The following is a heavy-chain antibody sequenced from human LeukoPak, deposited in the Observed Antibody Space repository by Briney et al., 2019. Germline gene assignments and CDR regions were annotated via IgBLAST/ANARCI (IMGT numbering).Heavy chain of an antibody. D-gene: IGHD3-3*01. CDR1: GFTFSSYG. CDR3: ARGSRFGVVERDAFDI. Sequence: GGSLRLSCAASGFTFSSYGMHWVRQAPGKGLERVAFIRYDGSNKYYADSVKGRFTISRDNSKNTLYLQMNSLRAEDTAVYYCARGSRFGVVERDAFDIWGQGTMVTVSS. J-gene: IGHJ3*02. V-gene: IGHV3-30*02. CDR2: IRYDGSNK.